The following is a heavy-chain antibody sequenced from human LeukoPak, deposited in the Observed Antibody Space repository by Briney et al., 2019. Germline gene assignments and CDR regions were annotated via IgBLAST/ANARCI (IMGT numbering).Heavy chain of an antibody. D-gene: IGHD3-16*01. J-gene: IGHJ5*02. CDR3: ARTRTLPIAGGFDT. Sequence: GGSVRLSCAASGFTFSSYWMHWVGQAPGKARVWVSRISTDGSSTDYADSVKGRFTISRENAKNTLYLQMNSLRAEDTAVYYCARTRTLPIAGGFDTWGQGSLVTVSS. CDR2: ISTDGSST. CDR1: GFTFSSYW. V-gene: IGHV3-74*01.